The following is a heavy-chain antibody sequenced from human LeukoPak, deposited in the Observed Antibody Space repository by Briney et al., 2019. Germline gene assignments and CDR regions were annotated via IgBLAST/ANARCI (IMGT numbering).Heavy chain of an antibody. Sequence: ASVTVSCTASGGTFSSYAISWVRQAPGQGLEWMGWISAYNGNTNYAQKLQGRVTMTTDTSTSTAYMELRSLRSDDTAVYYCARGRSGDYLDYWGRGTLVTVSS. CDR1: GGTFSSYA. D-gene: IGHD3-3*01. CDR3: ARGRSGDYLDY. J-gene: IGHJ4*02. V-gene: IGHV1-18*01. CDR2: ISAYNGNT.